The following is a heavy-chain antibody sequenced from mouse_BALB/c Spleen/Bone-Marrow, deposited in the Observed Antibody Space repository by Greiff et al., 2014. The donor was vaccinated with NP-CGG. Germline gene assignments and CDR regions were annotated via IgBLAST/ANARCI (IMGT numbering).Heavy chain of an antibody. J-gene: IGHJ4*01. CDR3: ARDRGVQGYAMDY. D-gene: IGHD2-14*01. CDR1: GFTFSDYY. V-gene: IGHV5-4*02. Sequence: EVQVVESGGGLVKPGGSLKLSCAASGFTFSDYYMYWVRQTPEKRLEWVATISDGGSYTYYPDSVKGRFTISRDIAKNNLYLQMSSLKSEDTAMYDCARDRGVQGYAMDYWGQGTSVTVSS. CDR2: ISDGGSYT.